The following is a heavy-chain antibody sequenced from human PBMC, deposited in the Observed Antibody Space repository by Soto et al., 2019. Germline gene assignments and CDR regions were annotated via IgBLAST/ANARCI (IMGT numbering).Heavy chain of an antibody. CDR2: ISGSGGST. Sequence: ETLSLTCTVSGGSISSGGYYWSWVRQAPGKGLEWVSAISGSGGSTYYADSVKGRFTISRDNSKNTLYLQMNSLRAEDTAVYYCAKDVVGYCSGGSCYPHDYWGQGTLVTVSS. D-gene: IGHD2-15*01. V-gene: IGHV3-23*01. CDR3: AKDVVGYCSGGSCYPHDY. CDR1: GGSISSGGYY. J-gene: IGHJ4*02.